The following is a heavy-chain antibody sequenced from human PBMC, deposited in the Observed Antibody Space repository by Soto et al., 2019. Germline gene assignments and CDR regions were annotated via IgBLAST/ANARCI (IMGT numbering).Heavy chain of an antibody. V-gene: IGHV6-1*01. Sequence: RSQTLSLTCAISGDSVSSNSAAWNWIRQSPSRGLEWLGRTYYRSKWYNDYAVSVKSRITINPDTSKNQFTLQLNSVTPEDTAVYYCARADLHYDFWSGYYFYYYYGMDVWGQGTTVTVSS. CDR3: ARADLHYDFWSGYYFYYYYGMDV. CDR1: GDSVSSNSAA. D-gene: IGHD3-3*01. J-gene: IGHJ6*02. CDR2: TYYRSKWYN.